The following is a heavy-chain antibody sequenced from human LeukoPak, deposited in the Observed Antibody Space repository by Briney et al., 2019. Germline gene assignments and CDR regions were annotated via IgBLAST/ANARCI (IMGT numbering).Heavy chain of an antibody. Sequence: SETLSLTCTVSGGSISSSSYYWGWVRQPPGKGLEWIGSIYYSGSTYYNPSLKSRVTISVDTSKNQFSLKLSSVTAADTAVYYCASSDTIFGVVWDYWGQGTLVTVSS. CDR2: IYYSGST. CDR3: ASSDTIFGVVWDY. CDR1: GGSISSSSYY. J-gene: IGHJ4*02. V-gene: IGHV4-39*01. D-gene: IGHD3-3*01.